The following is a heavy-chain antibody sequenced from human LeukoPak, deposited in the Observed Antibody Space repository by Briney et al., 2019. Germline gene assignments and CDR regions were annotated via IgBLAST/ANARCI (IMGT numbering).Heavy chain of an antibody. V-gene: IGHV4-30-2*01. Sequence: SETLSLTCAVSGGSLSGGFTWSWIRQPLGKGLEWIGFIYHSGSTYYNPSLKSRVTMSIDTSKNQVSLNLTSVTAADTAMYFCARGDYGGLGAWGQGILVTVSS. CDR3: ARGDYGGLGA. D-gene: IGHD4-23*01. J-gene: IGHJ5*02. CDR2: IYHSGST. CDR1: GGSLSGGFT.